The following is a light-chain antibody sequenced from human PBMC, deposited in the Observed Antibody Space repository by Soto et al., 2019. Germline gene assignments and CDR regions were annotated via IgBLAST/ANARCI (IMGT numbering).Light chain of an antibody. V-gene: IGKV3-20*01. CDR2: RAS. Sequence: EIVLTQSPGTLSLSPGERATLSCRASQSVSSDYLAWYQQKPGQTPKVLIYRASSRATGIPDRFSGSGSGTDFTLTISRLEPEDFAVYYCQQYHKWPPSTFGQGTKVEIK. J-gene: IGKJ1*01. CDR3: QQYHKWPPST. CDR1: QSVSSDY.